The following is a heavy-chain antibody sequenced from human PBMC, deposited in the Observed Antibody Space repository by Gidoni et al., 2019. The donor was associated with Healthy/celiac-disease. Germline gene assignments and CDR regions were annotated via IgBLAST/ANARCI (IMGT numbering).Heavy chain of an antibody. D-gene: IGHD2-15*01. V-gene: IGHV3-30*18. CDR2: ISYDGSNK. CDR3: AKEGVGGSHFDY. CDR1: GFPFSSYG. Sequence: QVQLVESGGGVVQPGRSLRLSCAAFGFPFSSYGMHWVRQAPGKGLEWVAVISYDGSNKYYADSVKGRFTISRDNSKNTLYLQMNSLRAEDTAVYYCAKEGVGGSHFDYWGQGTLVTVSS. J-gene: IGHJ4*02.